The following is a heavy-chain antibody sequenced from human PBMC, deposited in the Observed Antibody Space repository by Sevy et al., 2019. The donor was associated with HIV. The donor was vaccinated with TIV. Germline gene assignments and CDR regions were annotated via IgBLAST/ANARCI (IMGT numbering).Heavy chain of an antibody. CDR1: GFTFSSYE. V-gene: IGHV3-48*03. Sequence: GGSLRLSCAASGFTFSSYEMNWVRQAPGKGLEWVAYISSSGSTIYYADSVKGRFTISRDNAKNSLYLQMNSLRAEDTVVYYGARDLAYGDYFDYWGQGTLVTVSS. J-gene: IGHJ4*02. CDR2: ISSSGSTI. CDR3: ARDLAYGDYFDY. D-gene: IGHD4-17*01.